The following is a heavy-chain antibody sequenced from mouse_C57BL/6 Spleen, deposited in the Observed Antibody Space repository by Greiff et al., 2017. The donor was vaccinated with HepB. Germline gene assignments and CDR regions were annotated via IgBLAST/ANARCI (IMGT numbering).Heavy chain of an antibody. CDR3: ARTVNTGFAY. V-gene: IGHV1-82*01. CDR2: IYPGDGDT. Sequence: VQLQQSGPELVKPGASVKISCEASGYAFSSSWMNWVKQRPGKGLEWIGRIYPGDGDTNYNGKFKGKATLTADKSSSTAYMQLSSLTSEDSAVYFCARTVNTGFAYWGQGTPVTVSA. J-gene: IGHJ3*01. D-gene: IGHD1-1*01. CDR1: GYAFSSSW.